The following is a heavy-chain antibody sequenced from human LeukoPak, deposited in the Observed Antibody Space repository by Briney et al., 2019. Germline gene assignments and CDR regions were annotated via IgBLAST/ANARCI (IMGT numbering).Heavy chain of an antibody. V-gene: IGHV3-23*01. Sequence: GASLRVSCAASGFTFSSNAMSCVRQAPGKGLEWVSAISGSGGSTYYADSVKGRFTISRDNSKNTLYLQMNSLRAEDTAVYYCAKRTAAGPHLWFDHWGQGTLVTVPS. CDR3: AKRTAAGPHLWFDH. D-gene: IGHD6-13*01. CDR1: GFTFSSNA. CDR2: ISGSGGST. J-gene: IGHJ5*02.